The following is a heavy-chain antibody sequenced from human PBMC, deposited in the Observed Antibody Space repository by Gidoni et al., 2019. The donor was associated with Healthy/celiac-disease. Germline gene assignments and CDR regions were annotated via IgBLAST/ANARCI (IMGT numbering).Heavy chain of an antibody. CDR3: ARVDGDYGPPWRASAFDI. J-gene: IGHJ3*02. CDR1: GYTFTSYY. CDR2: INPSGGST. Sequence: QVQLVQSGAEVKKPGASVKVSCKASGYTFTSYYMHWVRQAPGQGLEWMGIINPSGGSTSYAQKFQGRVTMTRDTSTSTVYMELSSLRSEDTAVYYCARVDGDYGPPWRASAFDIWGQGTMVTVSS. D-gene: IGHD4-17*01. V-gene: IGHV1-46*01.